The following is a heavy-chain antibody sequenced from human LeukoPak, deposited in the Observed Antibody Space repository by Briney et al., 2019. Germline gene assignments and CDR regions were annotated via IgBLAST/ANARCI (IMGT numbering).Heavy chain of an antibody. D-gene: IGHD6-13*01. CDR1: GGSISSGGYS. CDR2: IYHSGST. J-gene: IGHJ4*02. Sequence: PSQTLSLTCAVSGGSISSGGYSWSWIRQPPGKGLEWIGYIYHSGSTYYNPSLKSRVTISVDRSKNQFSLKLSSVTAADTAVYYCAGGWYSSSWFDYWGQGTLVTVSS. CDR3: AGGWYSSSWFDY. V-gene: IGHV4-30-2*01.